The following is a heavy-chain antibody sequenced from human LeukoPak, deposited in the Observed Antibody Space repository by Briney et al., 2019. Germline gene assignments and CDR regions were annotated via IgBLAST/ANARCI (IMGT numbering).Heavy chain of an antibody. V-gene: IGHV3-23*01. Sequence: GGSLRLSCAASGFTFSSYGMHWVRQAPGKGLEWVSAISGSGGSTYYADSVKGRFTISRDNSKNTLYLQMNSLRAEDTAVYYCAKDPPETGHLRFDYWGQGTLVTVSS. D-gene: IGHD3-3*02. CDR3: AKDPPETGHLRFDY. CDR2: ISGSGGST. CDR1: GFTFSSYG. J-gene: IGHJ4*02.